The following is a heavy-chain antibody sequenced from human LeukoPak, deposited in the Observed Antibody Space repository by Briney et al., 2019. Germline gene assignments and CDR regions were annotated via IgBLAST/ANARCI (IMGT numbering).Heavy chain of an antibody. J-gene: IGHJ6*03. CDR3: ARVNSGYYYYYMDV. V-gene: IGHV3-53*01. CDR1: GFTVSSNY. D-gene: IGHD1-7*01. Sequence: PGGSLRLSCAASGFTVSSNYMSWVRQAPGKGLEWVSLIYSGGSTYYADSVKGRFTISRDNSKNTLYLQMNSLRAEDTAVYYCARVNSGYYYYYMDVWGKGTTVTVSS. CDR2: IYSGGST.